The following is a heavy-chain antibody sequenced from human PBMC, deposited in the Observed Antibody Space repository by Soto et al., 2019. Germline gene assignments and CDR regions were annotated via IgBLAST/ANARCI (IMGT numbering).Heavy chain of an antibody. CDR1: GGSISTGVWY. J-gene: IGHJ5*01. CDR2: IYYRGTT. V-gene: IGHV4-31*03. D-gene: IGHD6-13*01. Sequence: QVQLQESGPGLVKPSQTLSLTCSVSGGSISTGVWYWSWVREHPGKGLEWIGDIYYRGTTSYNPSLGSRVTISSDTSKNPVSWKVNSVTGADTAVYYCARVSAGGTRWFDSWGQGLRVTVSS. CDR3: ARVSAGGTRWFDS.